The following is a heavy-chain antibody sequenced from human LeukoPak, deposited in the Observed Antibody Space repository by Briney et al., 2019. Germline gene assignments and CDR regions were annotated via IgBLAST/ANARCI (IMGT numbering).Heavy chain of an antibody. CDR3: ARDSTYYYDSGSSGPHYFDN. CDR1: GFTFSNYA. V-gene: IGHV3-30*01. Sequence: GKSLRLSCAASGFTFSNYAMHWVRQAPGKGLEWVSLISSGGTYEYYADSVKGRFTISRDNSKNTLYLQLNSLRAEDTTVYYCARDSTYYYDSGSSGPHYFDNWGQGTLVTVSS. J-gene: IGHJ4*02. D-gene: IGHD3-10*01. CDR2: ISSGGTYE.